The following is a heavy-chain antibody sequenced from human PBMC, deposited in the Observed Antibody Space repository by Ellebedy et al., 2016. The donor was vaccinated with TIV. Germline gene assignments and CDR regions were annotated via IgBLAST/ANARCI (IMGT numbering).Heavy chain of an antibody. J-gene: IGHJ4*02. CDR1: GFTFSSYA. CDR3: AKGSQWLGRTCFDY. V-gene: IGHV3-23*01. Sequence: GESLKTSCAAPGFTFSSYAMSWVRQAPGKGLEWGSSMRGNGGRTDYADSVKGRFTISRDNSNNSLYLQMKSLRAEDTAVYYGAKGSQWLGRTCFDYWGQGTLVTVSS. CDR2: MRGNGGRT. D-gene: IGHD6-19*01.